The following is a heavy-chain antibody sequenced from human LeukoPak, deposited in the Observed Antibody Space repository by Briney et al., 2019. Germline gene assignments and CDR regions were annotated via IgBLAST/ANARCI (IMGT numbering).Heavy chain of an antibody. CDR3: ARDDYPTHPGDY. CDR2: ISAYNGNT. J-gene: IGHJ4*02. V-gene: IGHV1-18*04. CDR1: GYTFTSYG. Sequence: ASVKVSCKASGYTFTSYGISWVRQAPGQGLEWMGWISAYNGNTNYAQKLQGRVTMTTDTSTSTACMELRSLRSDGTAVYYCARDDYPTHPGDYWGQGTLVTVSS. D-gene: IGHD4-11*01.